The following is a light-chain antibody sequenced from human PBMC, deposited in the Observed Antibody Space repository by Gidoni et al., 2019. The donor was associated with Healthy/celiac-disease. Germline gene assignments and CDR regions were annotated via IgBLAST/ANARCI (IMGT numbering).Light chain of an antibody. Sequence: EIVLTQSPATLSLSPGERATLSCRASQSVSSYLAWYQQKPCQAPRLLIYDASNRATGIPARFSGSESGTDFTLTISSREPEDFAVYYCQQRSNWPRTFGQXTKLEIK. CDR1: QSVSSY. CDR3: QQRSNWPRT. CDR2: DAS. J-gene: IGKJ2*01. V-gene: IGKV3-11*01.